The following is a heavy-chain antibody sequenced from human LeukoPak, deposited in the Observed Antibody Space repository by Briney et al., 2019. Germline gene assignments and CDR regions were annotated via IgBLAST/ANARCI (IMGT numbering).Heavy chain of an antibody. J-gene: IGHJ5*02. CDR3: ARAGGNCSGGSCYSDWFDP. CDR2: IYYSGST. D-gene: IGHD2-15*01. CDR1: GGSISSYY. Sequence: SETLSLTCTVSGGSISSYYWSWIRQPPGKGLEWIGYIYYSGSTNYNPSLKSRVTISVDTSKNQFSLKLSSVTAADTAVCYCARAGGNCSGGSCYSDWFDPWGQGTLVTVSS. V-gene: IGHV4-59*01.